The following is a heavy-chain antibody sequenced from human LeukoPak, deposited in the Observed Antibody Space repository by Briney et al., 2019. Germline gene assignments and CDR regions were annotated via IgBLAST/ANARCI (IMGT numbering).Heavy chain of an antibody. CDR1: GGTFSSYA. Sequence: SVKVSCKASGGTFSSYAISWVRQAPGQGLEWMGRIIPIFGTANYAQKFQGRVTITTDESTSTAYMELSSLRSEDTAVYYCATREYGDHPDPYAFDIWGQGTMVTVSS. J-gene: IGHJ3*02. CDR2: IIPIFGTA. V-gene: IGHV1-69*05. D-gene: IGHD4-17*01. CDR3: ATREYGDHPDPYAFDI.